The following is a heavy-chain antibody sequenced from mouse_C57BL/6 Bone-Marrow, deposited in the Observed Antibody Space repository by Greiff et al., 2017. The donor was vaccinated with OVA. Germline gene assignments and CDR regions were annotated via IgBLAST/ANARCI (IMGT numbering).Heavy chain of an antibody. CDR1: GFTFSDYG. CDR2: ISSGSSTI. Sequence: VKLMESGGGLVKPGGSLKLSCAASGFTFSDYGMHWVRQAPEKGLEWVAYISSGSSTIYYADTVKGRFTISRDNAKNTLFLQMTSLRSEDTAMYYCATTVVGDWYFDVWGTGTTVTVSS. V-gene: IGHV5-17*01. D-gene: IGHD1-1*01. CDR3: ATTVVGDWYFDV. J-gene: IGHJ1*03.